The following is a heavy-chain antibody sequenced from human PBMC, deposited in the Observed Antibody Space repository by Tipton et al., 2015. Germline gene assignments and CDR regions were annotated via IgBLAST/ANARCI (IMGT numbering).Heavy chain of an antibody. Sequence: TLSLTCAVSAYSISSDYYWGWIRQPPGKDLEWIASIYESGTTYYNPSLKSRVIISADTAKNQFSLKLSSVTAADTAVYYCARDLEHGMDVWGQGTTVTVSS. CDR3: ARDLEHGMDV. J-gene: IGHJ6*02. D-gene: IGHD5-24*01. CDR2: IYESGTT. V-gene: IGHV4-38-2*02. CDR1: AYSISSDYY.